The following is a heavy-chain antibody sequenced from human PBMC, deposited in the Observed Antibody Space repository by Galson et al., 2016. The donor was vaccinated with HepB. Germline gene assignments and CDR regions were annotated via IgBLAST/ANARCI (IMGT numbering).Heavy chain of an antibody. Sequence: SLRLSCAASGFTFSNYAMHWVRQAPGKGLEWVAVTSYAASNKYYADSVKGRFTISRDNSKNTLYYCAKLLELYRLGLYDYYGMDVWGKGTTVTVSS. J-gene: IGHJ6*04. CDR3: YGMDV. V-gene: IGHV3-30*03. CDR2: TSYAASNK. D-gene: IGHD2-8*02. CDR1: GFTFSNYA.